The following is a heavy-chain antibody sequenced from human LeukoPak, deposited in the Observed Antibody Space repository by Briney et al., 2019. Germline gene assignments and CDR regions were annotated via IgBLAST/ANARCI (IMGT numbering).Heavy chain of an antibody. CDR3: ARDIAVAGTRWFDP. V-gene: IGHV1-69*04. Sequence: ASVKVSCKAPGGTFSSYAISWVRQAPGQGLEWMGRIIPILGIANYAQKFQGRVTITADKSTSTAYMELSSLRSEDTAVYYCARDIAVAGTRWFDPWGQGTLVTVSS. D-gene: IGHD6-19*01. CDR2: IIPILGIA. J-gene: IGHJ5*02. CDR1: GGTFSSYA.